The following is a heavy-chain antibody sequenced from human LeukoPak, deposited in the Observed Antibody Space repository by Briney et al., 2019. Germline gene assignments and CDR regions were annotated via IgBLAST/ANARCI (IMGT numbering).Heavy chain of an antibody. J-gene: IGHJ4*02. CDR2: INNDGRST. D-gene: IGHD3-22*01. CDR1: GFTFSSHW. Sequence: PGGSLRLSCAASGFTFSSHWVHWVRQAPGKGLVWVSHINNDGRSTRYADSVKGRFTISRDNAKNTLYLQMNSLGAEDTAVYYCARRINYYDSSGYYYVRYFDSWGQGTLVAVSS. V-gene: IGHV3-74*01. CDR3: ARRINYYDSSGYYYVRYFDS.